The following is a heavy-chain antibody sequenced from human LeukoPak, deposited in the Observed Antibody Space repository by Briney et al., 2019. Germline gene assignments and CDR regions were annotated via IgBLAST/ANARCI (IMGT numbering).Heavy chain of an antibody. CDR1: GGSISSGGYY. CDR2: IYYSGST. CDR3: ARADIVATSQPTTRVSGWFDP. V-gene: IGHV4-31*03. D-gene: IGHD5-12*01. Sequence: PSETLSLTCTVSGGSISSGGYYWSWIRQPPGKGLEWIGYIYYSGSTYYNPSLKSRVTISVDTSKNHFSLKLSSVTAADTAVYYCARADIVATSQPTTRVSGWFDPWGQGTLVTVSS. J-gene: IGHJ5*02.